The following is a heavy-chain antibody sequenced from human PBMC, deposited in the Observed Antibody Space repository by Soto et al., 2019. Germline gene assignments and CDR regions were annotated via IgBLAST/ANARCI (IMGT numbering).Heavy chain of an antibody. CDR1: GFTFSSYW. D-gene: IGHD3-10*01. CDR2: IIKDGSEK. V-gene: IGHV3-7*03. Sequence: EVQLVESGGGLVQPGGYLRLSCAASGFTFSSYWMTWVRQAPGKGLEWVANIIKDGSEKSYVDSVKGRFTISRDNAKNSLYLEMNSLRVEDTAVYYCARDWGGLGYWGQGTLVTASS. CDR3: ARDWGGLGY. J-gene: IGHJ4*02.